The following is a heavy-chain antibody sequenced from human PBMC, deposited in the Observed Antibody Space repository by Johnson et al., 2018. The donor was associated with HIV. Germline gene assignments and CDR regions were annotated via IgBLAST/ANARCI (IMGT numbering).Heavy chain of an antibody. CDR1: GFTFSKAW. V-gene: IGHV3-7*01. CDR2: IKHDGSEK. Sequence: VRLVESGGGLVQPGGSLRLSCAASGFTFSKAWMSWVRQAPGKGLEWVANIKHDGSEKYYVDSVKGRFTISRDNAKNSLYLQMNSLRGEDTAVYYCARLPIWGQGTMVTVSS. CDR3: ARLPI. J-gene: IGHJ3*02.